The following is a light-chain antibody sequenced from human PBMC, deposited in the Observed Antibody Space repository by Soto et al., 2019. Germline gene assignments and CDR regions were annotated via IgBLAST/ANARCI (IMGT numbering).Light chain of an antibody. J-gene: IGKJ1*01. CDR1: QSVSSNY. CDR2: GAS. CDR3: QQYGSSRWT. V-gene: IGKV3-20*01. Sequence: ENVLTQSPGTLSLSPGERATLSWRASQSVSSNYLAWYQQKPGQAPRLLVYGASSRATGIPDRFSGSGSGTDFTLTISRLEPEDFAVYYCQQYGSSRWTFGQGTKVDIK.